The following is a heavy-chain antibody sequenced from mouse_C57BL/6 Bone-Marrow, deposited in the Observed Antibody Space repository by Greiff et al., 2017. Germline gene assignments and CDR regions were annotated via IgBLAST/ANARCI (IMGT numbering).Heavy chain of an antibody. J-gene: IGHJ3*01. D-gene: IGHD1-1*01. CDR1: GFTFSSYG. Sequence: EVHLVESGGDLVKPGGSLKISCAASGFTFSSYGMSWVRQTPDKRLEWVATISSGGSYTYYPDSVNGRFTFSSDNAKNTLYMHMRRLKSEDTAIYYCSHCSCSSCFAYWGQGTLVTVSA. CDR3: SHCSCSSCFAY. CDR2: ISSGGSYT. V-gene: IGHV5-6*01.